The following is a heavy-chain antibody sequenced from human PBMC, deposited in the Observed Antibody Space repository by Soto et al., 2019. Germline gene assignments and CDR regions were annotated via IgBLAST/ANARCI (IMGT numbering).Heavy chain of an antibody. V-gene: IGHV3-33*01. CDR1: GFPFNKYG. D-gene: IGHD3-10*01. CDR3: ARLGGSGGDSIDY. J-gene: IGHJ4*02. Sequence: ESVGGVVQPGRSLRLSCVTSGFPFNKYGMHWVRQAPGKGLEWVAIIWYDGSEKYYGDSVKGRFTISRDNSRDTLFLQLDSLRADDTAMYYCARLGGSGGDSIDYWGQGTLVTVSS. CDR2: IWYDGSEK.